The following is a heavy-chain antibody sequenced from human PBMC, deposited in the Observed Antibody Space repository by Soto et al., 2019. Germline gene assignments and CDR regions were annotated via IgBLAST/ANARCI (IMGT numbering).Heavy chain of an antibody. J-gene: IGHJ5*02. CDR2: IYWDDDK. D-gene: IGHD3-22*01. Sequence: QITLKESGPTLVKPTQTLTLTCTFSGFSLSTSGVGVGWIRQPPGKALEWLALIYWDDDKRYSPSLKSRLTIHEDHSKNQVVPTMTNIDPVDTAPYYCAHRRTTYSYDSTFDPWGQGTLVTVSS. CDR1: GFSLSTSGVG. CDR3: AHRRTTYSYDSTFDP. V-gene: IGHV2-5*02.